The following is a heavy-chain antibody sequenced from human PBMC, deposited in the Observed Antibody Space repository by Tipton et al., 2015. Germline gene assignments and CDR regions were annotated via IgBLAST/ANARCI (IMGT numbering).Heavy chain of an antibody. CDR1: GFTFSNYW. V-gene: IGHV3-7*01. Sequence: SLRLSCAASGFTFSNYWMTWVRQAPGKGLEWVANIKPDGSESYYVDSVKGRFTFSRDNAKNSLYLQMNRLRAEDTAVYYCASPSLPHDRGDYYFQSWGQGSLVTVSS. CDR3: ASPSLPHDRGDYYFQS. J-gene: IGHJ4*02. D-gene: IGHD2-21*02. CDR2: IKPDGSES.